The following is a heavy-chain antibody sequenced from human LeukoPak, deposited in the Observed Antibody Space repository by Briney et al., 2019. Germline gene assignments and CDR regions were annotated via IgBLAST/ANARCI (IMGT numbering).Heavy chain of an antibody. CDR3: AKASDSSGYYTSYFDY. V-gene: IGHV3-9*03. Sequence: GGSLRLSCAASGLTFDEFAMHWVRQAPGKGLEWVSGISWNSGDIGYADSVKGRFTISRDNAKNSLYLQMNSLRAEDMALYYCAKASDSSGYYTSYFDYWGQGTLVTVSS. CDR1: GLTFDEFA. CDR2: ISWNSGDI. D-gene: IGHD3-22*01. J-gene: IGHJ4*02.